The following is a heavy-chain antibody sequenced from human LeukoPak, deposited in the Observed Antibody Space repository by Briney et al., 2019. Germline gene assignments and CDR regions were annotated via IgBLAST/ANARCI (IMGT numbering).Heavy chain of an antibody. CDR3: ARGNYYDSSGYYGYFDY. V-gene: IGHV4-59*08. CDR2: IYYSGAT. CDR1: GGSMSSYY. J-gene: IGHJ4*02. Sequence: SETLSLTCTVSGGSMSSYYWNWIRQPPGKGLEWIGYIYYSGATNYNASLKSRVTISVDTSKNQFSLKLSSVTAADTAVYYCARGNYYDSSGYYGYFDYWGQGTPVTVSS. D-gene: IGHD3-22*01.